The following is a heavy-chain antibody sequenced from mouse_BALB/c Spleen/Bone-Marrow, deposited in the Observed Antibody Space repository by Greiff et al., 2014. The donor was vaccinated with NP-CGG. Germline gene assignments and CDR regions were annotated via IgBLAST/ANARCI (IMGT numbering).Heavy chain of an antibody. D-gene: IGHD1-2*01. CDR1: GFSLTNYG. J-gene: IGHJ4*01. V-gene: IGHV2-9*02. CDR2: IWADGST. CDR3: ARITTATGAMDY. Sequence: QVQLKESGPGLVAPSQSLSITCTVSGFSLTNYGVHWVRQPPGKGLEWLGVIWADGSTNCNSALMSRLSISEDNSKSQVFFKMNSLQTDDTAMYYCARITTATGAMDYWGQGTSVTVSS.